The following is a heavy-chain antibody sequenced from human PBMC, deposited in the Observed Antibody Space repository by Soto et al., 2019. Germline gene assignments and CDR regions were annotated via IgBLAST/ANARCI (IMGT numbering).Heavy chain of an antibody. CDR3: AREFGSITGEFDY. V-gene: IGHV1-2*04. CDR2: INPNSGGT. Sequence: GASVKVSCKASGYTFTGYYTHWVRQAPGQGLEWMGWINPNSGGTNYAQKFQGWVTMTRDTSISTAYMELSRLRSDDTAVYYCAREFGSITGEFDYWGQGTLVTVSS. CDR1: GYTFTGYY. D-gene: IGHD7-27*01. J-gene: IGHJ4*02.